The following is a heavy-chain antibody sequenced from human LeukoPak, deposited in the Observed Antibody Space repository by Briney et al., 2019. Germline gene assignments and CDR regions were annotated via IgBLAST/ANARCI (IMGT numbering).Heavy chain of an antibody. V-gene: IGHV3-30*18. CDR2: ISYDGSNK. CDR3: AKDNWDDRKRDGYNYLDY. CDR1: GFTFSSYG. D-gene: IGHD5-24*01. J-gene: IGHJ4*02. Sequence: GGSLRLSFAASGFTFSSYGMHWVRQAPGKGLEWVAVISYDGSNKYYADSVKGRFTISRDNSKNTLYLQMNSLRAEDTAVYYCAKDNWDDRKRDGYNYLDYWGQGTLVTVSS.